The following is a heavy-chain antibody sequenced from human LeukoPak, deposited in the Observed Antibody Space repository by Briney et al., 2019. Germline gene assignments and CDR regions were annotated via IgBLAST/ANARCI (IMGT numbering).Heavy chain of an antibody. CDR2: ISYDGSNK. V-gene: IGHV3-30*03. J-gene: IGHJ4*02. CDR3: ARGRDGYNQGVDY. D-gene: IGHD5-24*01. Sequence: AGGSLRLSCAASGFTFSSYGMHWVRQAPGKGLEWVAVISYDGSNKYYADSVKGRFTISRDNSKNTLYLQMNSLRAEDTAVYYCARGRDGYNQGVDYWGQGTLVTVSS. CDR1: GFTFSSYG.